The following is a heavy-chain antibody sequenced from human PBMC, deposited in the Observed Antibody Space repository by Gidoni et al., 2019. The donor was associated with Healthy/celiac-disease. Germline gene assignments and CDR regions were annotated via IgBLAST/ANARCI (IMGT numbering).Heavy chain of an antibody. CDR3: ARDQFRFDGGNAYYYGMDV. V-gene: IGHV3-48*01. Sequence: EVQLVVSGGGLVQPGGSLRLSCAASGFTSSSSSMNWFRQAPGKGLEWFSYICSSSSTIYYADSVKGRFTISRDNAKNSLYLQMNSMRAEDTAVYYCARDQFRFDGGNAYYYGMDVWGQGTTVTVSS. CDR1: GFTSSSSS. D-gene: IGHD2-15*01. CDR2: ICSSSSTI. J-gene: IGHJ6*02.